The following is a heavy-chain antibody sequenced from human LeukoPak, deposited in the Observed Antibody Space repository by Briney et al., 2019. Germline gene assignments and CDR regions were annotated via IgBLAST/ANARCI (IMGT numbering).Heavy chain of an antibody. D-gene: IGHD3-10*01. CDR2: ISSSSSYI. CDR3: ARALGLGVRGVMGY. J-gene: IGHJ4*02. Sequence: GGSLRLSCAASGFTFSSYSMNWVRQAPGKGLEWVSSISSSSSYIYYADSVKGRFTISRDNAKNSLYLQMNSLRAEDTAVYYCARALGLGVRGVMGYWGQGTLVTVSS. V-gene: IGHV3-21*01. CDR1: GFTFSSYS.